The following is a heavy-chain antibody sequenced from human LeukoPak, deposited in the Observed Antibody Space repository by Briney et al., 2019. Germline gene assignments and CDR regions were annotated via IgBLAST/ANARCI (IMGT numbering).Heavy chain of an antibody. D-gene: IGHD4-17*01. CDR1: GFTFSNAW. V-gene: IGHV3-23*01. Sequence: PGGSLRLSCAASGFTFSNAWMNWVRQAPGKGLEWVSAISGSGGSTYYADSVKGRFTISRDNSKNTLYLQMNSLRAEDTAVYYCAKTPYGDYSYFDYWGQGTLVTVSS. CDR3: AKTPYGDYSYFDY. J-gene: IGHJ4*02. CDR2: ISGSGGST.